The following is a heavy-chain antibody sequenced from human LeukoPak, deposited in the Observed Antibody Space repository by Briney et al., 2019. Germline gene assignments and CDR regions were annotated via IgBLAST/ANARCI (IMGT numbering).Heavy chain of an antibody. CDR1: GGSISNYY. Sequence: SETLSLTCTVSGGSISNYYWGWIRQAPGKGLEWVGSIYYSGNTYYNSSLKSRVTISLDTSKNQFSLNLFSVTAADTAMYYCTRANGYGLFDYRGQGTLVTVSS. J-gene: IGHJ4*02. V-gene: IGHV4-39*07. CDR3: TRANGYGLFDY. D-gene: IGHD3-10*01. CDR2: IYYSGNT.